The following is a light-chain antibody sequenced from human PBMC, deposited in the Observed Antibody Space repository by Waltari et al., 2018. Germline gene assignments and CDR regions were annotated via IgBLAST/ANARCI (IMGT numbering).Light chain of an antibody. CDR1: SSDVGGYNY. CDR3: CSYGGSYTWV. V-gene: IGLV2-11*01. J-gene: IGLJ3*02. Sequence: QSALTQPRSVSGSPGQSVTISCTGTSSDVGGYNYVSWYQQHPGKVPKLMIYAVSQRPSGIPERFSGSKAGNTASLTISGLQAEDEADYYCCSYGGSYTWVFGGGTRLTVL. CDR2: AVS.